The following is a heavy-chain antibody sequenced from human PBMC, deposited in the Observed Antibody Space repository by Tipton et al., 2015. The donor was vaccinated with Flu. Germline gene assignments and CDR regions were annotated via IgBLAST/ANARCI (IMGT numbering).Heavy chain of an antibody. CDR2: ILGNGNT. D-gene: IGHD1-20*01. V-gene: IGHV4-31*03. J-gene: IGHJ4*02. CDR1: GASLSGGGYY. CDR3: ATLAITALYDFDY. Sequence: LRLSCTVSGASLSGGGYYWSWTRQYPGKGLEWIGHILGNGNTLYKPSLKSRFTLSLNTSKTQFSLNVTSVTAADTAVYYCATLAITALYDFDYWGQGTLVTVSS.